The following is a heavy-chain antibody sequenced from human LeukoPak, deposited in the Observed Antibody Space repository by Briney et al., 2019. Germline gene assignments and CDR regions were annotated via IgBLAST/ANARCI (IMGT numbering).Heavy chain of an antibody. J-gene: IGHJ6*02. Sequence: ASVKVSCKASGYTFTGYYMHWVRQAPGQGLEWMGWINPNSGGTNYAQKFQGRVTMTRDTSISTAYMELSRLRSDDTAVYYCATVTAWRYYYGMDVWGQGTTVTVSS. D-gene: IGHD4-17*01. V-gene: IGHV1-2*02. CDR1: GYTFTGYY. CDR3: ATVTAWRYYYGMDV. CDR2: INPNSGGT.